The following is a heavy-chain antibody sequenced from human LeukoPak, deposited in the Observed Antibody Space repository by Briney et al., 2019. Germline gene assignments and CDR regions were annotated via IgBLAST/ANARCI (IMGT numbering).Heavy chain of an antibody. V-gene: IGHV1-46*01. CDR1: GFPFSAYP. D-gene: IGHD5-12*01. CDR2: INPNGERT. Sequence: ASVKISCKAYGFPFSAYPMHWVRQAPGQGLEWMGLINPNGERTTYSQRLQGRVTMTRDTSTSTVHMELSSLKSKDTATYYCARVQYGDYEGGFDYWGQGTLVTVSS. CDR3: ARVQYGDYEGGFDY. J-gene: IGHJ4*02.